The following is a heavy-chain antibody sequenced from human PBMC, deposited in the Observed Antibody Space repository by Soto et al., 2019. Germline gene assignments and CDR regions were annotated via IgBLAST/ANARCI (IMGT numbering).Heavy chain of an antibody. J-gene: IGHJ4*02. CDR2: ISGSGGST. CDR3: AKLPPLTPYYFDY. Sequence: GGSLRLSCAASGFTFSSYAMSWVRPAPGKGLEWVSAISGSGGSTYYADSVKGRFTISRDNSKNTLYLRMNSLRAEDTAVYYCAKLPPLTPYYFDYWGQGTLVTVSS. V-gene: IGHV3-23*01. CDR1: GFTFSSYA.